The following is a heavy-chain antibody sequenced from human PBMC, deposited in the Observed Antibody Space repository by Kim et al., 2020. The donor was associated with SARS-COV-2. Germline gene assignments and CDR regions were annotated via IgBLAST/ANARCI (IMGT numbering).Heavy chain of an antibody. CDR3: ARLEGFDYSNFAFDI. Sequence: ASVKVSCKASGYTFTSYYMHWVRQAPGQGLEWMGIINPSGGSTSYAQKFQGRVTMTRDTSTSTVYMELSSLRSEDTAVYYCARLEGFDYSNFAFDIWGQGTMVTVSS. CDR1: GYTFTSYY. CDR2: INPSGGST. V-gene: IGHV1-46*01. D-gene: IGHD4-4*01. J-gene: IGHJ3*02.